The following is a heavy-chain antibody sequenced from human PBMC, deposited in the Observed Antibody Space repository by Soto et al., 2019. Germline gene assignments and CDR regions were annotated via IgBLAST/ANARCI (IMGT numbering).Heavy chain of an antibody. D-gene: IGHD1-1*01. CDR3: VRDGTQTLWDWFDP. V-gene: IGHV4-4*07. CDR2: IYATGTT. Sequence: SETLSLTCTVTGASISGFYWSWIRKSAGKGLEWIGRIYATGTTDYNPSLKSRVMMSVDTSKKQFSLKLRSVTAADTAVYYCVRDGTQTLWDWFDPWGQGISASVSS. CDR1: GASISGFY. J-gene: IGHJ5*02.